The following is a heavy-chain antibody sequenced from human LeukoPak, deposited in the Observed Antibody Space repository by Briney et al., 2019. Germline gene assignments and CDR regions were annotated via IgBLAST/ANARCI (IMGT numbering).Heavy chain of an antibody. CDR2: ISTYNGNT. V-gene: IGHV1-18*01. CDR1: GYTFTTYG. J-gene: IGHJ4*02. CDR3: ARSDYSYGSNSVGY. Sequence: ASVKVSCKASGYTFTTYGLIWVRQAPGQGLEWMGWISTYNGNTNYAQKFQGRVTMTTDTSTSTAYMELSSLRSEDTAVYYCARSDYSYGSNSVGYWGQGTLVTVSS. D-gene: IGHD5-18*01.